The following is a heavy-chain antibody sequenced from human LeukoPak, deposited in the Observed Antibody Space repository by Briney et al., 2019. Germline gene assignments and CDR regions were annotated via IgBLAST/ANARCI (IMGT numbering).Heavy chain of an antibody. D-gene: IGHD2-21*02. V-gene: IGHV3-53*01. J-gene: IGHJ6*02. CDR3: GSSTVHYYNYGMDV. CDR2: VYSNDDT. CDR1: GFIFSSKY. Sequence: GGSLRLSCAASGFIFSSKYMSWVRQAPGKGLEWVSPVYSNDDTYYSDPVKGRFSISRDKSKNTLYLQMNSLRAEDTAVYYCGSSTVHYYNYGMDVWGQGATVTVSS.